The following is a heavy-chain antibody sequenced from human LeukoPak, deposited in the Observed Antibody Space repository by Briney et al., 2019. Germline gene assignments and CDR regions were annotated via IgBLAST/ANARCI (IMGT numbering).Heavy chain of an antibody. D-gene: IGHD6-13*01. V-gene: IGHV4-34*01. CDR3: ALLYGSQTKIDC. Sequence: SQTLSLTCAVYGGSFSGYYWSWIRQPPGKGLEWIGEINHSGSTNYNPSLKSRVTISVDTSKNQFSLKLSSVTAADTAVYYCALLYGSQTKIDCWGQGTLVTVSS. J-gene: IGHJ4*02. CDR1: GGSFSGYY. CDR2: INHSGST.